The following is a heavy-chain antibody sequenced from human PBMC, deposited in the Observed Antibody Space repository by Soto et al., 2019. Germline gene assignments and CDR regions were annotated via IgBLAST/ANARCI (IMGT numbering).Heavy chain of an antibody. J-gene: IGHJ5*02. V-gene: IGHV1-3*01. CDR1: GYTFTSYG. D-gene: IGHD6-13*01. Sequence: ASVKVSCKASGYTFTSYGIHWMRQAPGQRLEWMGWINAANGDTKYSPKFQARVTITRDTSASTAYMELSSLRSEDTAVYYCVRRHVSATGIDWFDPWGHGTLVTFSS. CDR3: VRRHVSATGIDWFDP. CDR2: INAANGDT.